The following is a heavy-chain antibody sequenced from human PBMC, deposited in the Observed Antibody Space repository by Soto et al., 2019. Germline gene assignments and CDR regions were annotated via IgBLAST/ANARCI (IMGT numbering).Heavy chain of an antibody. V-gene: IGHV1-24*01. J-gene: IGHJ3*02. Sequence: VSVKVSCKVSGYTLTELSMHWVRQAPGQGLEWMGGFDPEDGETIYAQKFQGRVTMTEDTSTDTAYMELSSLRSEDTAVYYCATDSSIGPGARGVAFDIWGQGTMVTVSS. CDR3: ATDSSIGPGARGVAFDI. D-gene: IGHD2-2*01. CDR1: GYTLTELS. CDR2: FDPEDGET.